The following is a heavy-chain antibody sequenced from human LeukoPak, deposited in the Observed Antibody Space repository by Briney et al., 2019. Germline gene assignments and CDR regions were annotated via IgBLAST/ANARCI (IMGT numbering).Heavy chain of an antibody. CDR2: IVPSGTIM. CDR3: ARDLAFTMTM. Sequence: EGSLRLSCAASGFTFSDYYMNWVRQAPGKGLEWISYIVPSGTIMKYADSVRGRFTISRDNAKNSLYLQMNSLRAEDTAVYYCARDLAFTMTMWGQGTLVTVSS. V-gene: IGHV3-11*01. J-gene: IGHJ1*01. D-gene: IGHD3-22*01. CDR1: GFTFSDYY.